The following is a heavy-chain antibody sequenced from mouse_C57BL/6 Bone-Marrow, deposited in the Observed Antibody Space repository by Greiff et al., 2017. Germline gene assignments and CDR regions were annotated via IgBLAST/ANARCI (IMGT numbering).Heavy chain of an antibody. CDR1: GYTFTSYG. Sequence: QVQLKQSGAELARPGASVKLSCKASGYTFTSYGISWVKQRTGQGLEWIGEIYPRRGNTYYNEKFKGKATLTADKSSSTAYMELRSLTSEDSAVYFCARPTPYAMDYWGQGTSVTVSS. CDR3: ARPTPYAMDY. CDR2: IYPRRGNT. J-gene: IGHJ4*01. V-gene: IGHV1-81*01.